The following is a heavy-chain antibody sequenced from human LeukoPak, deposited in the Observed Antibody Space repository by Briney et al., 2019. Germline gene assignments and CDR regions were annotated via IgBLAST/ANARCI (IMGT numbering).Heavy chain of an antibody. CDR3: ARDTTYSSIFDY. CDR1: GGSISSSSYY. Sequence: SETLSLTCTVSGGSISSSSYYWGWIRQPPGKGLEWIGSIYYSGSTYYNPSLKSRVTLSVGTSKNQFSLKLNSVTAADTAVYYCARDTTYSSIFDYWGQGTLVTVSS. CDR2: IYYSGST. J-gene: IGHJ4*02. V-gene: IGHV4-39*07. D-gene: IGHD4-11*01.